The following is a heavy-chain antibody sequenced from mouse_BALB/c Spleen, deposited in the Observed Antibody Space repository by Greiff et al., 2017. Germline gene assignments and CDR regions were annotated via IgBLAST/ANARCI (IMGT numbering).Heavy chain of an antibody. Sequence: EVQLVESGGGLVQPGGSRKLSCAASGFTFSSFGMHWVRQAPEKGLEWVAYISSGSSTIYYADTVKGRFTISRDNPKNTLFLQMTSLRSEDTAMYYCARGGANPDYWGQGTTLTVSS. D-gene: IGHD3-1*01. CDR1: GFTFSSFG. V-gene: IGHV5-17*02. J-gene: IGHJ2*01. CDR2: ISSGSSTI. CDR3: ARGGANPDY.